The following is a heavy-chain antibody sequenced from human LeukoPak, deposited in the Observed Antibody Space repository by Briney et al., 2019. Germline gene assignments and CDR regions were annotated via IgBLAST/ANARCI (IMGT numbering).Heavy chain of an antibody. Sequence: GGSLRLSCAASGFTFSSYWMSWVRQAPGKGLEWVANIKQDGSERYYVDSVKGRFTISRDNAKNSLYLQMNSLRAEDTAVYYCARLIGKIMSVTPRYFDYWGQGTLVTVSS. V-gene: IGHV3-7*01. CDR3: ARLIGKIMSVTPRYFDY. D-gene: IGHD2/OR15-2a*01. J-gene: IGHJ4*02. CDR1: GFTFSSYW. CDR2: IKQDGSER.